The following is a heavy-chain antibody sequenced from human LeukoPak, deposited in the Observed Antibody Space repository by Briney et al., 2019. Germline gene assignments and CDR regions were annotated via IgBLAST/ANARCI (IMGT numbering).Heavy chain of an antibody. CDR1: GFTFSSYA. CDR2: ISGSGGST. V-gene: IGHV3-23*01. J-gene: IGHJ3*02. CDR3: AKKGHDYVWGSYRFRYDAFDI. Sequence: PGGSLRLSCAASGFTFSSYAMSWVRQAPGKGLEWVSAISGSGGSTYYADSVKGRFTISRDNSKNTLYLQVNSLRAEDTSVYYCAKKGHDYVWGSYRFRYDAFDIWGQGTMVTVSS. D-gene: IGHD3-16*02.